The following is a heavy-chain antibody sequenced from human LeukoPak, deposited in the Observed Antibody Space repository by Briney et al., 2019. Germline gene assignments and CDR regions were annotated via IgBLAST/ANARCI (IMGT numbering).Heavy chain of an antibody. CDR1: GFTFSTYN. CDR3: AKNYYDSSGYSPNNWFDP. D-gene: IGHD3-22*01. V-gene: IGHV3-21*01. Sequence: PGGSLRLSCAASGFTFSTYNMNWVRQAPGKGLEWVSSISSGSSYIYYADSVKGRFTISRDNAKNSLYLQMNSLRAEDTAVYYGAKNYYDSSGYSPNNWFDPWGQGTLVTVSS. J-gene: IGHJ5*02. CDR2: ISSGSSYI.